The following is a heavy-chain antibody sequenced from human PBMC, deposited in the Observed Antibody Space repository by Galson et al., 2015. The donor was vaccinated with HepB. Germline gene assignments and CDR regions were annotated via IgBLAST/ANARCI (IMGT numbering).Heavy chain of an antibody. Sequence: SLRLSCAASGFTFSSYAMHWVRQAPGKGLEWVAVISYDGSNKYYADSVKGRFTISRDNSKNTLYLQMNSLRAEDTAVYYCARDMVPGALVVTWFDPWGQGTLVTVSS. CDR3: ARDMVPGALVVTWFDP. CDR2: ISYDGSNK. CDR1: GFTFSSYA. D-gene: IGHD3-22*01. V-gene: IGHV3-30-3*01. J-gene: IGHJ5*02.